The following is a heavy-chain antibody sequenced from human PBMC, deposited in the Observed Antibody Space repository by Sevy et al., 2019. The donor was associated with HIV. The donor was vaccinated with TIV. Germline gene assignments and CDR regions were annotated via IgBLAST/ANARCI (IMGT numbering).Heavy chain of an antibody. V-gene: IGHV3-33*01. CDR3: ARDVRGEGIRPGDLDY. Sequence: GGSLRLSCAASGFTFSDYGMQWVRQAPGKVLEWVAVIWNDGSNKYCADSVKGRFTTSRDNSSNTLYLQMNSLRAEDTAVYYCARDVRGEGIRPGDLDYWGQGTLVTVSS. CDR1: GFTFSDYG. J-gene: IGHJ4*02. CDR2: IWNDGSNK. D-gene: IGHD3-10*02.